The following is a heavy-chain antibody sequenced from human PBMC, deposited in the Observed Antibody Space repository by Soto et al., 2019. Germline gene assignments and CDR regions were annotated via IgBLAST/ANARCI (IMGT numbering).Heavy chain of an antibody. D-gene: IGHD2-15*01. CDR3: AKDVTNCSGGSCYEYYFDY. CDR2: ISGSGGST. CDR1: GFTFSSYA. J-gene: IGHJ4*02. V-gene: IGHV3-23*01. Sequence: PGGSLRLSCAASGFTFSSYAMSWVRQAPGKGLEWVSAISGSGGSTYYADSVKGRFTISRDNSKNTLYLQMNSLRAEDTAVYYCAKDVTNCSGGSCYEYYFDYWGQGTLVTVSS.